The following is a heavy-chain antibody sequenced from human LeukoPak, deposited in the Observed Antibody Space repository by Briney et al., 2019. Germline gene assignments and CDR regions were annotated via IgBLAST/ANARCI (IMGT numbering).Heavy chain of an antibody. D-gene: IGHD3-22*01. Sequence: GGSLRLSCAASGFTFSSYAMSWVRQAPGKGLEWVSAISGSGGSTYYADSVKGRFTISRDNSKNTLYLQMNSLRAEDPAVYYCAKVGTMIVVVTPYFDYWGQGTLVTVSS. CDR2: ISGSGGST. J-gene: IGHJ4*02. V-gene: IGHV3-23*01. CDR1: GFTFSSYA. CDR3: AKVGTMIVVVTPYFDY.